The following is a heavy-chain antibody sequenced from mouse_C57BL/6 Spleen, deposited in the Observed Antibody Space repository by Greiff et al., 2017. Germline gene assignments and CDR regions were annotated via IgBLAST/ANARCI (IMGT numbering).Heavy chain of an antibody. CDR3: ARRGNWGEGYFDV. J-gene: IGHJ1*03. CDR1: GYAFSSSW. V-gene: IGHV1-82*01. Sequence: LQESGPELVKPGASVKISCKASGYAFSSSWMNWVKQRPGKGLEWIGRIYPGDGDTNYNGKFKGKATLTADKSSSTAYMQLSSLTSEDSAVYFCARRGNWGEGYFDVWGTGTTVTVSS. CDR2: IYPGDGDT. D-gene: IGHD4-1*02.